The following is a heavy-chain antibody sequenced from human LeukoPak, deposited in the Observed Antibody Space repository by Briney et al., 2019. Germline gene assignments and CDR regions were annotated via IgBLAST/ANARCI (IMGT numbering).Heavy chain of an antibody. D-gene: IGHD3-22*01. CDR1: GYTFTDYY. J-gene: IGHJ4*02. CDR2: LNPNSGDT. CDR3: ARVDYDSSGYSHRDYFDY. Sequence: ASVKVSCKASGYTFTDYYMHWVRQAPGQGLEWMGWLNPNSGDTNYAQKFQGRVSMTRDTSVSTAYMDLSDLRSDDTAVYYCARVDYDSSGYSHRDYFDYWGQGTLVTVSS. V-gene: IGHV1-2*02.